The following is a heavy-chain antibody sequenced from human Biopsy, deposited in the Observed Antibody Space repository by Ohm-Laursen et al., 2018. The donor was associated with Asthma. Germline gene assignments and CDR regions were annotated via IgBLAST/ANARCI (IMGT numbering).Heavy chain of an antibody. J-gene: IGHJ4*02. V-gene: IGHV4-30-2*01. CDR2: IYHSGST. CDR3: ARVKDGYNFDY. CDR1: GGSISSGGYS. D-gene: IGHD5-24*01. Sequence: TLSLICAVSGGSISSGGYSWSWIRQPPGKGLEWIGYIYHSGSTYYNPSLKSRVTISVDRSKNQFSLKLSSVTAADTVVYYCARVKDGYNFDYWGQGTLVTVSS.